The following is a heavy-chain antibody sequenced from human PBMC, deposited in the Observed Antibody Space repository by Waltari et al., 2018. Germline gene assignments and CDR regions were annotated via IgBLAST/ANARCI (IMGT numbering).Heavy chain of an antibody. CDR3: ARDPGPIVGAPDY. D-gene: IGHD1-26*01. Sequence: QVQLVQSGTEVKKPGASVKVSCQASGYSFTDYHLHWVRKTPGQGREWSGWINPKNGDTGYAQNFLGRVTMTRDTSINTVYMDLSGLRSDDTAVFYCARDPGPIVGAPDYWGQGTLVTVSS. V-gene: IGHV1-2*02. CDR2: INPKNGDT. J-gene: IGHJ4*02. CDR1: GYSFTDYH.